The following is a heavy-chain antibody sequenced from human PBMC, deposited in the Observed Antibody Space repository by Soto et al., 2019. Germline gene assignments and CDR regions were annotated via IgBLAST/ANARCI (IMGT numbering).Heavy chain of an antibody. J-gene: IGHJ4*02. CDR3: ARVYGGLEFDY. CDR1: GGSISSYY. Sequence: SETLSLTCTVSGGSISSYYWSWIRQPPGKGLEWIGYIYYSGSTNYNPSLKSRVSISVDTSKNQFFLKLSSVTAADTAVYYCARVYGGLEFDYWGQGTLVTVSS. D-gene: IGHD5-12*01. CDR2: IYYSGST. V-gene: IGHV4-59*01.